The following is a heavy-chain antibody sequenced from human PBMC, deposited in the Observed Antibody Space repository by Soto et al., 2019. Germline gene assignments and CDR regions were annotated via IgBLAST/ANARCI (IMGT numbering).Heavy chain of an antibody. V-gene: IGHV4-34*01. Sequence: QEQLQRWGAGLLKPSETLSLTCAVYGGFVSSGNYYWSWIRQPPGKGLEWIGEMSHSGGTHFNPSLKSRVTISVDTSKNQFSLKMSSVTAADTALYYCARVERGTATTVVDAFDIWGPGTMVTVSS. CDR1: GGFVSSGNYY. D-gene: IGHD1-1*01. CDR2: MSHSGGT. J-gene: IGHJ3*02. CDR3: ARVERGTATTVVDAFDI.